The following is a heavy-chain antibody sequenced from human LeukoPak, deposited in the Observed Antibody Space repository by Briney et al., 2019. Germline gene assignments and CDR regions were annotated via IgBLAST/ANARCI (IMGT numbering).Heavy chain of an antibody. D-gene: IGHD3-16*01. CDR1: GFTFSSFT. CDR2: IGGRGGST. V-gene: IGHV3-23*01. J-gene: IGHJ5*02. Sequence: GGSLRLSCAASGFTFSSFTMTWVRLAPGKGLEWVSAIGGRGGSTYYADSLGGRFTIARDNSKDMVYLQMNSLKVEDTAIYYCGKEGGAWGQGTKVTVSS. CDR3: GKEGGA.